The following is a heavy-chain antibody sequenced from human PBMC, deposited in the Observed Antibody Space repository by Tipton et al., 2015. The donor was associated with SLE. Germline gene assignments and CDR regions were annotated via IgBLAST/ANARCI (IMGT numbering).Heavy chain of an antibody. CDR1: GGTFSSYT. CDR3: AGGWTEVGATPSPYGY. J-gene: IGHJ4*02. Sequence: VQLVQSGAEVKKPGSSVKVSCKTSGGTFSSYTINWVRQAPGQGLEWMGGIIPIFGTANYAQKFQDRVTITTDESTSTAYMELSSLRSEDTAVYYCAGGWTEVGATPSPYGYWGQGTLVTVSS. V-gene: IGHV1-69*01. CDR2: IIPIFGTA. D-gene: IGHD1-26*01.